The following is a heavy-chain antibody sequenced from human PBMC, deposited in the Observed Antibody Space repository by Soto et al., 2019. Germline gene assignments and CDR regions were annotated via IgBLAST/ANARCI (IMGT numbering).Heavy chain of an antibody. CDR2: MNPNSGNT. CDR3: ARKRSLRFDP. J-gene: IGHJ5*02. V-gene: IGHV1-8*01. Sequence: QVQLVQSGAEVKKPGASVKVSCKASGYTFTSYDINWVRQATGQGLEWMGWMNPNSGNTGYAQKFQGRVTMTRNTSISAAYMAVRSLRSEDTAVDYCARKRSLRFDPWGQGTLVTVAS. CDR1: GYTFTSYD. D-gene: IGHD3-10*01.